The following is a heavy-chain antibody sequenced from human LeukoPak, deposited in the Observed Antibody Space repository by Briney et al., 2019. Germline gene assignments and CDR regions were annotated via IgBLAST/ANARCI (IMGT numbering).Heavy chain of an antibody. CDR1: GYSFTSYW. V-gene: IGHV5-51*01. CDR2: IYPGDSDT. J-gene: IGHJ4*02. Sequence: GESLQISCQGSGYSFTSYWIGWVRQMPGKGLEWMGIIYPGDSDTRYSPSFQGQVTISADKSISTAYLQWSSLKASDTAMYYCARRSSWYQYYFDYWGQGTLVTVSS. D-gene: IGHD6-13*01. CDR3: ARRSSWYQYYFDY.